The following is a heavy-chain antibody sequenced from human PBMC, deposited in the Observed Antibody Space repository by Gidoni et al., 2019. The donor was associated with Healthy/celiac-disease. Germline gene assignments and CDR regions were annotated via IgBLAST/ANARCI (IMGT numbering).Heavy chain of an antibody. CDR3: AKGCSGQEGPFDY. V-gene: IGHV3-9*01. J-gene: IGHJ4*02. CDR1: GFTCDDYA. CDR2: IRWNSGSI. Sequence: EVQLVESGGGLVQPGRSLRLSCADSGFTCDDYAIHWVRQGPGKGLEGVAGIRWNSGSIGYADSLKGRFTITRDNAKNSLYLQMNSLRAEDTALYYCAKGCSGQEGPFDYWGQGTLVTVSS. D-gene: IGHD2-15*01.